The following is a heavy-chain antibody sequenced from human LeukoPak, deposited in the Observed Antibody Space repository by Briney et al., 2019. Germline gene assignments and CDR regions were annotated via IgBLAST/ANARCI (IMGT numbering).Heavy chain of an antibody. CDR3: ASAAGPFDN. D-gene: IGHD6-19*01. CDR2: IWYDGSIK. CDR1: GFIFSSYG. Sequence: QAGGSLRLSCAASGFIFSSYGMHWVRQAPGKGLEWVAVIWYDGSIKYYADSVKGRFTISRDNSKNTLYLQMNSLRAEDTALYYCASAAGPFDNWGQGTLVTVSS. J-gene: IGHJ4*02. V-gene: IGHV3-33*01.